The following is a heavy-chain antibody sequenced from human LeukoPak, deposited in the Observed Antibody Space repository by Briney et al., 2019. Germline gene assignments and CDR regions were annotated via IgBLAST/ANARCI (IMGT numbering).Heavy chain of an antibody. Sequence: SETLSLTCAVSGGSISSGGYSWSWIRQPPGKGLEWIGYIYHSGSTYYNPSLKSRVTISVDRSKNQFSLKLSSVTAADTAVYYCARVYYSNYGGFDPWGQGTLVTVSS. CDR1: GGSISSGGYS. J-gene: IGHJ5*02. D-gene: IGHD4-11*01. CDR2: IYHSGST. CDR3: ARVYYSNYGGFDP. V-gene: IGHV4-30-2*01.